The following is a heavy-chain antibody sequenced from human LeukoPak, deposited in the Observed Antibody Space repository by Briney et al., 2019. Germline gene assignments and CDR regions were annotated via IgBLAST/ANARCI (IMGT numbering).Heavy chain of an antibody. CDR3: ARDPRWLTPDCASTSCYENYFDP. Sequence: SETLSLTCAVSGYSVNNGYQWAWIRQSPGRGLEWIGSIYHNGGAHYNPSLRSRVVISVDTSNNQFSLRLSSVTVADTAVYYCARDPRWLTPDCASTSCYENYFDPWGRGTLVTVSS. J-gene: IGHJ5*02. CDR2: IYHNGGA. D-gene: IGHD2-2*01. CDR1: GYSVNNGYQ. V-gene: IGHV4-38-2*02.